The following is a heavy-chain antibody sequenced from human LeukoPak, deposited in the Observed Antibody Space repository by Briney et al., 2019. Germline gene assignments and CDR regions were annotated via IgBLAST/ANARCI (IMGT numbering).Heavy chain of an antibody. CDR1: GGSISSGDYS. CDR3: ERPSGGGGYSSYFDY. CDR2: IYHSGST. V-gene: IGHV4-30-2*03. D-gene: IGHD3-16*01. Sequence: SETLSLTCAVSGGSISSGDYSWSWIRQPPGKGLEWIGYIYHSGSTYYNPSLKSRVTISVDTSKNQFSLKLSSVTAADTAVYYCERPSGGGGYSSYFDYWGQGTLVTVSS. J-gene: IGHJ4*02.